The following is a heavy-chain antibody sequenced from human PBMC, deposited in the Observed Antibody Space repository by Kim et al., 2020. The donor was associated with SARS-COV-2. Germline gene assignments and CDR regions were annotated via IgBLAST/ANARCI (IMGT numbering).Heavy chain of an antibody. V-gene: IGHV4-39*01. D-gene: IGHD6-13*01. J-gene: IGHJ5*02. CDR2: IYYSGST. CDR1: GGSISSSSYY. CDR3: AWTGSSWSDWFDP. Sequence: SETLSLTCTVSGGSISSSSYYWGWIRQPPGKGLEWIGSIYYSGSTYYNPSLKSRVTISVDTSKNQFSLKLSSVTAADTAVYYCAWTGSSWSDWFDPWGQGTLVTVSS.